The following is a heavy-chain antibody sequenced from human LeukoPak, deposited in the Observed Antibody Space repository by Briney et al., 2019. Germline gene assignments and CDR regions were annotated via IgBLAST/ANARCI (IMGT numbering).Heavy chain of an antibody. CDR3: ARDLLAPLDY. V-gene: IGHV3-30*04. CDR2: ISYDGSNK. J-gene: IGHJ4*02. CDR1: GFTFSSYA. Sequence: GGSLRLSCAASGFTFSSYAMHWVRQAPGKGLEWVAVISYDGSNKYYADSVKGRFTISRDNSKNTLYLQMNSLRAEDTAVYYCARDLLAPLDYWGQGTLVTVSS.